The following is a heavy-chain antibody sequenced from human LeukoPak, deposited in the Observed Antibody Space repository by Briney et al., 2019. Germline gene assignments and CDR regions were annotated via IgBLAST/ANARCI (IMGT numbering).Heavy chain of an antibody. CDR1: GSTFSPHA. CDR3: AKWGHYYGPYYMDV. CDR2: IRSEGGIR. D-gene: IGHD3-10*01. Sequence: GRSLRLSWAPPGSTFSPHAIRSARQAPTKRLDSLALIRSEGGIRYYADSLKGRFTISRDNSKNTLYLQMNSLRAEDTAVYYCAKWGHYYGPYYMDVWGKGTTVTISS. V-gene: IGHV3-30*02. J-gene: IGHJ6*03.